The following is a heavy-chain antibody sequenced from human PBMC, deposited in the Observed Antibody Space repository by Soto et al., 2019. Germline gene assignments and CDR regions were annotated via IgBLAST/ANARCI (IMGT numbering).Heavy chain of an antibody. Sequence: SQTLSLTCAISGDSVSSNSAAWNWIRQSPSRGLEWLGRTYYRSKWYNDYAVSVKSRITINPDTSKNQFSLQLNSVTPEDTAVYYCARNSYCSSTSCYRRYYYMDVWGKGTTVTVSS. J-gene: IGHJ6*03. V-gene: IGHV6-1*01. D-gene: IGHD2-2*01. CDR3: ARNSYCSSTSCYRRYYYMDV. CDR1: GDSVSSNSAA. CDR2: TYYRSKWYN.